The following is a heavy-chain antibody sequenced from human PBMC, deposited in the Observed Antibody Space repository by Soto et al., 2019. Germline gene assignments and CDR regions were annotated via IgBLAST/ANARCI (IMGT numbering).Heavy chain of an antibody. D-gene: IGHD2-15*01. CDR2: IKSKTDGGTT. J-gene: IGHJ6*02. V-gene: IGHV3-15*07. CDR1: GFTFSNAW. CDR3: TGVKLFAYYGMDV. Sequence: PGGSLRLSCADSGFTFSNAWMNWVRQAPGKGLEWVGRIKSKTDGGTTDYAAPVKGRFTISRDDSKNTLYLQMNSLKTEDPAVYYCTGVKLFAYYGMDVWGQGTTVTVSS.